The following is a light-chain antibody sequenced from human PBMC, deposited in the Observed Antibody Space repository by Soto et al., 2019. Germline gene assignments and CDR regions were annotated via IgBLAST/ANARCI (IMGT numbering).Light chain of an antibody. CDR1: QSVNNN. CDR2: DAS. Sequence: EIVLTQSPATLSLSPGERGTLSCRASQSVNNNLAWYQQKPGQAPRLLIYDASKRATGIPARFSGSGSETEFTLTISGLQSEDSGVYYCLQHYSWPWTFGQGTKVDIK. CDR3: LQHYSWPWT. J-gene: IGKJ1*01. V-gene: IGKV3-11*01.